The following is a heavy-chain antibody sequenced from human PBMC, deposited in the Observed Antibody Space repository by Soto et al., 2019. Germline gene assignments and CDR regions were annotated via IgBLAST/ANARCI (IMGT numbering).Heavy chain of an antibody. CDR2: IYYSGST. D-gene: IGHD4-17*01. CDR1: GGSISSYY. J-gene: IGHJ4*02. V-gene: IGHV4-59*08. Sequence: KASETLSLTCTVSGGSISSYYWSWIRQPPGKGLEWIGYIYYSGSTNYNPSLKSRVTISVDTSKNQFSLKLSSVTTADTAVYYCARSSYGDSDYWGQGTLVTVSS. CDR3: ARSSYGDSDY.